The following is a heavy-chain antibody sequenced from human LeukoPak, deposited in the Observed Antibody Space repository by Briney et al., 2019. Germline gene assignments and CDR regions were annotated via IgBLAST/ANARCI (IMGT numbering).Heavy chain of an antibody. D-gene: IGHD4-17*01. V-gene: IGHV3-74*01. CDR2: IISDGSRT. CDR1: GFTLSSEW. CDR3: VRDGDNLGRDFDY. J-gene: IGHJ4*02. Sequence: GGSLRLSCAGSGFTLSSEWMHWVRQGPGKGLVWVSQIISDGSRTYYADSVKGRFTISRDNTKNTLYLQMNSLRAEDTAVYYCVRDGDNLGRDFDYWGQGTLVTVSS.